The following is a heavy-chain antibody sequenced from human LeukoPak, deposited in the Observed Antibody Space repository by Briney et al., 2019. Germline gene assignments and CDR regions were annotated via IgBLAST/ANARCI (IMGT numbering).Heavy chain of an antibody. CDR3: ARDGWNYSMDV. Sequence: SETLSLTCTVSGGSISSSSYYWSWIRQPAGKGLEWIGRIYTSGSTNYNPSLKSRVTISVDTSKNQFSLKLSSVTAADTAVYYCARDGWNYSMDVWGKGTTVTVSS. CDR1: GGSISSSSYY. D-gene: IGHD6-19*01. CDR2: IYTSGST. V-gene: IGHV4-61*02. J-gene: IGHJ6*04.